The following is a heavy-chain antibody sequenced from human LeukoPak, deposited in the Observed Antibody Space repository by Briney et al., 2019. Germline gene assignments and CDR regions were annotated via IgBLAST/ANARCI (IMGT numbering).Heavy chain of an antibody. D-gene: IGHD3-16*01. CDR2: LRGDGET. CDR3: AKASWVSSADAVL. CDR1: GFIFSNYA. V-gene: IGHV3-23*01. Sequence: GGSLRLSCAASGFIFSNYAMSWVRQAPARGLEWVSSLRGDGETFYADSVRGRFTLSRDDSRNTVYLQLNNLRVEDTAVYFCAKASWVSSADAVLWGQGTLVTVSS. J-gene: IGHJ4*02.